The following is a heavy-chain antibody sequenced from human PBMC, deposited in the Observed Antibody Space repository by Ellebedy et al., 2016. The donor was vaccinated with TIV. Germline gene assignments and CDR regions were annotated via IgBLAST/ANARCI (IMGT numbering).Heavy chain of an antibody. Sequence: MPGGSLRLSCTVSGGSISSYYWSRIRQPPGKGLEWIGYIYHSGSTNYNPSLKSRVTMSVDTSKNQFSLKLSSVTAADTAVYYCARRGGVRYESSGYRKYYYGMDVWGQGTTVTVSS. CDR2: IYHSGST. V-gene: IGHV4-59*01. D-gene: IGHD3-22*01. CDR3: ARRGGVRYESSGYRKYYYGMDV. CDR1: GGSISSYY. J-gene: IGHJ6*02.